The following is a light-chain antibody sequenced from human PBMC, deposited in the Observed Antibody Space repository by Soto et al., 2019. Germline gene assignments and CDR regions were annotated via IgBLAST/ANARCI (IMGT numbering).Light chain of an antibody. J-gene: IGKJ4*01. CDR2: AAS. CDR1: QGIRDF. Sequence: DIQLTQSPSFLSASVGGRVTITCRASQGIRDFLAWYQQKPGKAPKLLIYAASTLQTGVPTRFSGIASGTEFTLIISNLQPADFATYYCQQFNVYPLTFGGGTKVEIK. CDR3: QQFNVYPLT. V-gene: IGKV1-9*01.